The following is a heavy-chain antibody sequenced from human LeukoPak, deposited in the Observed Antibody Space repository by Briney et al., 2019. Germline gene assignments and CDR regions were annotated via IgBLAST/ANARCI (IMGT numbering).Heavy chain of an antibody. J-gene: IGHJ4*02. V-gene: IGHV3-74*01. D-gene: IGHD2-2*01. Sequence: GGSLRLSCAVSGFTFSSSWMHWVRQAPGKGLVWVSHIKTDGSTTAYADSVKDRFTISRDNAKNTLYLQMNSLRAEDTGVYYCARGNQQLPRSTPDYWGQGTLVTVSS. CDR3: ARGNQQLPRSTPDY. CDR2: IKTDGSTT. CDR1: GFTFSSSW.